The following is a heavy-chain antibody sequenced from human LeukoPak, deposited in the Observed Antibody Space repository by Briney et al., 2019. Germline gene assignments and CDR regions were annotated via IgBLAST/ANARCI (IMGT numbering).Heavy chain of an antibody. D-gene: IGHD3-22*01. CDR3: ARDPVSDYYYDSSGTYLGDY. V-gene: IGHV4-39*07. J-gene: IGHJ4*02. CDR2: IHYSGST. Sequence: PSETLSLTCSVSGGAIRTSSYYWGWIRQPPGKGLEWIGNIHYSGSTYYNPSLKSRVTISIDTYKNQFSLKLSSVTAADTAVYYCARDPVSDYYYDSSGTYLGDYWGQGILVTVSS. CDR1: GGAIRTSSYY.